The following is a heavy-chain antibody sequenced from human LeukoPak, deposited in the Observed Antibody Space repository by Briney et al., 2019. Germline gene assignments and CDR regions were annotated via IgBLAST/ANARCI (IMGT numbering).Heavy chain of an antibody. CDR1: GFTFTSYW. CDR2: INQDGSEK. J-gene: IGHJ4*02. V-gene: IGHV3-7*03. Sequence: PGGSLRLSCAASGFTFTSYWMSWVRQAPGKGLEWVANINQDGSEKYYVDSVKGRFTISRDNAKNSVYLQMNSLKTEDTAVYYCTTDGVGVEGATYDNWGQGTLVSVSS. CDR3: TTDGVGVEGATYDN. D-gene: IGHD1-26*01.